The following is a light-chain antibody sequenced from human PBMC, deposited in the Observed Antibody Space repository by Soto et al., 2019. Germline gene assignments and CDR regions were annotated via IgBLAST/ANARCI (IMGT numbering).Light chain of an antibody. V-gene: IGLV2-18*01. CDR2: EVS. J-gene: IGLJ1*01. Sequence: QSALTQPASVSGSPGQSITISCTGTSSDVGSYNLVSWYQQPPGTAPKLMIYEVSNRPSGVPDRFSGSKSGNTASLTISGLQAEDEADYYCSLYTSSTLYVFGTGTKLTVL. CDR3: SLYTSSTLYV. CDR1: SSDVGSYNL.